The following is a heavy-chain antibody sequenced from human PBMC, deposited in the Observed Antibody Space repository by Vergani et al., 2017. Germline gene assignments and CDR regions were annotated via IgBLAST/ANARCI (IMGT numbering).Heavy chain of an antibody. CDR1: GFTVSSNY. D-gene: IGHD5-18*01. Sequence: EVQLVESGGGLVQPGGSLRLSCAASGFTVSSNYMSWVRQAPGKGLEWVSVIYSGGSTYYADSVKGRFTISRDNSKNTLYLQMNSLRAEDTAVYYCAREFGYSYPYYFDYWGQGTLVTVSS. CDR3: AREFGYSYPYYFDY. CDR2: IYSGGST. V-gene: IGHV3-66*02. J-gene: IGHJ4*02.